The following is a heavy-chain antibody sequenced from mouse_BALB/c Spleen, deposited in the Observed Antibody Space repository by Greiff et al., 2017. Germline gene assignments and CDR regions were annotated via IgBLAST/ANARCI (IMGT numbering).Heavy chain of an antibody. CDR3: APIYYGYDASWFAY. CDR1: GFNIKDTY. Sequence: VQLKQSGAELVKPGASVKLSCTASGFNIKDTYMHWVQQRPEQGLEWIGRIDPANGNTKYDPKFQGKATITADTSSNTAYLQLSSLTSEDTAVYYCAPIYYGYDASWFAYWGQGTLVTVSA. V-gene: IGHV14-3*02. CDR2: IDPANGNT. J-gene: IGHJ3*01. D-gene: IGHD2-2*01.